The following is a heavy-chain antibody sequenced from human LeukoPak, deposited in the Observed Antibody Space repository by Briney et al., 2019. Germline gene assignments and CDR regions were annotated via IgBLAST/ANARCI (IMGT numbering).Heavy chain of an antibody. CDR2: ISAYNGNT. D-gene: IGHD2-2*01. CDR1: GYTFTSYG. V-gene: IGHV1-18*01. J-gene: IGHJ3*02. CDR3: ASSLRVPAATAFDI. Sequence: ASVKVSCKASGYTFTSYGISWVRQAPGQGLEWMGWISAYNGNTNYAQKLQGRVTMTTDTSTSTAYMELRSLRSDDTAVYYCASSLRVPAATAFDIWGQGTVVTVSS.